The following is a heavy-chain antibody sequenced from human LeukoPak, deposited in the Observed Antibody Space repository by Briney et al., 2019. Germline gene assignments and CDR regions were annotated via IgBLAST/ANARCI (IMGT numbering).Heavy chain of an antibody. J-gene: IGHJ4*02. V-gene: IGHV3-30*02. CDR1: GFIFSKYA. CDR3: ARGPGSGFDY. D-gene: IGHD3-10*01. Sequence: PGGSLRLSCAASGFIFSKYAMHWVRQAPGKGLEWVAFIRYDGSNKYNADSVKGRFTISRDNSKNTLYLQMNSLRAEDTAVYYCARGPGSGFDYWGQGTLVTVSS. CDR2: IRYDGSNK.